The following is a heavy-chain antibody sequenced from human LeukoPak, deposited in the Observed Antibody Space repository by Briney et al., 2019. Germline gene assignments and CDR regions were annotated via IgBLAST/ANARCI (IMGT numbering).Heavy chain of an antibody. CDR1: GYTFTSYG. CDR2: ISAYNGNT. D-gene: IGHD2-2*01. Sequence: ASVKVSCKASGYTFTSYGISWVRQAPGQGLEWMGWISAYNGNTNYAQKLQGRVTMTRNTSISTAYMELSSLRSEDTAVYYCARLGHSCSSTSCYVVVDYWGQGTLVTVSS. V-gene: IGHV1-18*01. CDR3: ARLGHSCSSTSCYVVVDY. J-gene: IGHJ4*02.